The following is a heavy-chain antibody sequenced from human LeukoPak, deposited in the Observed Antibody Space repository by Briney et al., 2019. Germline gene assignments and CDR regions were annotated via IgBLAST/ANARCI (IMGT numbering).Heavy chain of an antibody. J-gene: IGHJ4*02. CDR3: ARIRLPWNGSSGAYDY. Sequence: SGPTLVNPTETLTLTCTVSGFSLSNARMGVSWIRQPPGKALEWLAHIFSNDEKSYSTSLKSRLTISKDTSKSQVVLTMTNMDPVDTATYYCARIRLPWNGSSGAYDYWGQGTLVTVSS. V-gene: IGHV2-26*02. CDR1: GFSLSNARMG. D-gene: IGHD6-6*01. CDR2: IFSNDEK.